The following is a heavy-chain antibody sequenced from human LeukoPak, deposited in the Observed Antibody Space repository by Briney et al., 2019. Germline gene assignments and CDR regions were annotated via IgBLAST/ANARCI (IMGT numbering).Heavy chain of an antibody. D-gene: IGHD5-12*01. CDR2: ITSSGSAI. Sequence: PGGSLRLSCAASGFTFSDYYMSWIRQAPGKGLEWVAYITSSGSAIYHADSVRGRFTISRDNSRNSVFPQMDGLRAEDTAIYYCATDIVATSGDYWGQGTLVIVSS. J-gene: IGHJ4*02. CDR3: ATDIVATSGDY. V-gene: IGHV3-11*01. CDR1: GFTFSDYY.